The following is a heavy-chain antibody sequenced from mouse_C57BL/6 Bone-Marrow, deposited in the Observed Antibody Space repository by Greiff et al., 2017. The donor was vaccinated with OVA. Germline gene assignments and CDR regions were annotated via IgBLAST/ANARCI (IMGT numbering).Heavy chain of an antibody. V-gene: IGHV1-64*01. Sequence: VKLQQSGAELVKPGASVKLSCKASGYTFTSYWMHWVKQRPGQGLEWIGMIHPNSGSTNYNEKFKSKATLTVDKSSSTAYMQLSSLTSEDSAVYYCARENGYGWFAYWGQGTLVTVSA. CDR1: GYTFTSYW. CDR3: ARENGYGWFAY. CDR2: IHPNSGST. J-gene: IGHJ3*01. D-gene: IGHD2-2*01.